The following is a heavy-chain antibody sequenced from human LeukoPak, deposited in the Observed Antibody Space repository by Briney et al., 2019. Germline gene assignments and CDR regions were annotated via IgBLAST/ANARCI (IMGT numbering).Heavy chain of an antibody. CDR1: GFTFSSYA. CDR3: AKSHHMIRGSPRFDY. J-gene: IGHJ4*02. V-gene: IGHV3-23*01. D-gene: IGHD3-10*01. Sequence: PGGSLRLSCAASGFTFSSYAMSWVRQAPGKGLASVSAISGSGGSTYYADSVKGRFTISRDNSKNTLYLQMNSLRAEDTAVYYCAKSHHMIRGSPRFDYWGQGTLVTVSS. CDR2: ISGSGGST.